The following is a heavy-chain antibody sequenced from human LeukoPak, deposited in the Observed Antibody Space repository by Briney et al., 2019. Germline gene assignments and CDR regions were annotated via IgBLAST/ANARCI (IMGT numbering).Heavy chain of an antibody. D-gene: IGHD3-3*01. Sequence: PSETLSLTCAVYGGSFSGYYWSWIRQPPGNGLEWIGEINHSGSTNYNPSLKSRVTISVDTSKNQFSLKLSSVTAADTAVYYCARGVLRFLEWYYYYYGMDVWGQGTTVTVSS. CDR1: GGSFSGYY. CDR2: INHSGST. V-gene: IGHV4-34*01. J-gene: IGHJ6*02. CDR3: ARGVLRFLEWYYYYYGMDV.